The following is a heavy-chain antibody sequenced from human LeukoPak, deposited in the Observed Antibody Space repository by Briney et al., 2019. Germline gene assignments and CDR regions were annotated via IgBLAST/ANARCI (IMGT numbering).Heavy chain of an antibody. CDR2: ISYDGGNE. J-gene: IGHJ4*02. CDR3: AREHSVTKYQLDY. V-gene: IGHV3-30-3*01. D-gene: IGHD4-17*01. CDR1: GFPFSTYP. Sequence: GRSVRLSCAASGFPFSTYPMYWLPQAPGMGLEGVAHISYDGGNEDYEDSVKGRFTISRDNSQNTLYLQMNSLRAEDTAVFYCAREHSVTKYQLDYWGQGTLVTVSS.